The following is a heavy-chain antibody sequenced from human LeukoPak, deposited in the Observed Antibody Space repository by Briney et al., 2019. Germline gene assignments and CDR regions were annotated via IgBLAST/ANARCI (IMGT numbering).Heavy chain of an antibody. CDR1: GFTFSSYS. V-gene: IGHV3-21*01. CDR3: ARGLIHYYDSSGYYPRAFDI. Sequence: GGSLRLSCAASGFTFSSYSMNWVRQAPGKGLEWVSSNSSSSSYIYYADSVKGRFTISRDNAKNSLYLQMNSLRAEDTAVYYCARGLIHYYDSSGYYPRAFDIWGQGTMVTVSS. CDR2: NSSSSSYI. D-gene: IGHD3-22*01. J-gene: IGHJ3*02.